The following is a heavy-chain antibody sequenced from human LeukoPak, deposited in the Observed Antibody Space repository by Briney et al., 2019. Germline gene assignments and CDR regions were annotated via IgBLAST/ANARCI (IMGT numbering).Heavy chain of an antibody. V-gene: IGHV3-7*01. D-gene: IGHD2-2*01. J-gene: IGHJ6*03. CDR1: GFTFSSDW. CDR3: ARTPAAMRGWYYYYYMDV. Sequence: GGSLRVSCAASGFTFSSDWMSWVRQAPGKGLEWVANIKQDGSEKYYVDSVKGRFTISRDNAKNSLYLQMNSLRAEDTAVYYCARTPAAMRGWYYYYYMDVWGKGTTVTVSS. CDR2: IKQDGSEK.